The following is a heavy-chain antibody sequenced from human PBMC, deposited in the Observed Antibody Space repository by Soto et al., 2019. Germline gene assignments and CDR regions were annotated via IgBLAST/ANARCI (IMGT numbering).Heavy chain of an antibody. J-gene: IGHJ4*02. CDR1: GFTFSSYG. Sequence: GGSLRLSCAGSGFTFSSYGMHWVRQAPGKGLEWVAVISYDGSNKYYADSVKGRFTISRDNSKNTLYLQMNSLRAEDTAVYYCAKVGATIDYWGQGTLVTVSS. V-gene: IGHV3-30*18. CDR3: AKVGATIDY. D-gene: IGHD1-26*01. CDR2: ISYDGSNK.